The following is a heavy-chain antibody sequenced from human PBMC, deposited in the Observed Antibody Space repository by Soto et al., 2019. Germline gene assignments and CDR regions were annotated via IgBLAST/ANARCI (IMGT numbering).Heavy chain of an antibody. CDR2: ISYSESP. J-gene: IGHJ4*02. V-gene: IGHV4-30-4*01. D-gene: IGHD2-21*02. Sequence: SETLCLTCTVSGGSISSGDYYWSWIRQPPGEGLEWIGHISYSESPYYNPSLESRVTISVDTSKNQFSLQLSSVTAADTSVYYCARAHGVVTAFDYWGQGTLVTVSS. CDR3: ARAHGVVTAFDY. CDR1: GGSISSGDYY.